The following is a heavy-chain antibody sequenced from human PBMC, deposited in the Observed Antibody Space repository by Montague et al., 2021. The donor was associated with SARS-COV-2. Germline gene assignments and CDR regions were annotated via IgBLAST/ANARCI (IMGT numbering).Heavy chain of an antibody. D-gene: IGHD2-8*01. J-gene: IGHJ6*02. CDR1: GFSLSTSGMC. CDR2: IDWDVDK. V-gene: IGHV2-70*11. CDR3: ARGPSDTCYYNGMDV. Sequence: PALLKPTQTLTLTSSFSGFSLSTSGMCMTWIRQPPGKALEWLARIDWDVDKYYNTSLKSRLTISKDTSKNLVVLTMTNMDPVDTATYYCARGPSDTCYYNGMDVWGRGTIVTVSS.